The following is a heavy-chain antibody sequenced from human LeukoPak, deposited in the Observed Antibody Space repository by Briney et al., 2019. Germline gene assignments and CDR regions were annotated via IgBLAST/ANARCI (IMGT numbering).Heavy chain of an antibody. V-gene: IGHV1-2*02. Sequence: ASVKVSCKASGYTFTGYYMHWVRQAPGQGLEWMGWINPNSGGTNYAQKFQGRVTMTRDTSISTAYMELSRLRSDDTAVYYCARGLRRAAAGTNNWFDPWGQGNLVTVSS. CDR3: ARGLRRAAAGTNNWFDP. CDR2: INPNSGGT. J-gene: IGHJ5*02. D-gene: IGHD6-13*01. CDR1: GYTFTGYY.